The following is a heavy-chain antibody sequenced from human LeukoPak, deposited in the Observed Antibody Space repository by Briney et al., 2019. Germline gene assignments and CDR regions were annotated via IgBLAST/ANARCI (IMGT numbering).Heavy chain of an antibody. J-gene: IGHJ4*02. CDR3: AREGDPHDYGDIRLDY. CDR1: GFTFSSYE. D-gene: IGHD4-17*01. V-gene: IGHV3-48*03. CDR2: ISSSGSTI. Sequence: GGSLRLSCAASGFTFSSYEMNWVLQAPGKGLEWVSYISSSGSTIYYADSVKGRFTISRDNAKNSLYLQMNSLRAEDTAVYYCAREGDPHDYGDIRLDYWGQGTLVTVSS.